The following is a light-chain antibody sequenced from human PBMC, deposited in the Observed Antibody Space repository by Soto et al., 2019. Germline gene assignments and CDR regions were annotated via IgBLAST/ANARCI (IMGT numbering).Light chain of an antibody. CDR3: QQYGSSPWT. Sequence: EIVLTQSPGTLSLSPGERATLSCRASQSVSNSYIAWYQQKPGQAPRLLIYGASSRATGIPDRFSGSGSGTDFTITISRLEPEDCAVYYCQQYGSSPWTFGQGTKVEIK. V-gene: IGKV3-20*01. CDR2: GAS. J-gene: IGKJ1*01. CDR1: QSVSNSY.